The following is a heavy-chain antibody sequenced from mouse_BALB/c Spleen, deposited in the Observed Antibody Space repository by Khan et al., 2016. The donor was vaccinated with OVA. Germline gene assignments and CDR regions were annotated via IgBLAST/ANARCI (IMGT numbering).Heavy chain of an antibody. Sequence: QIQLMQSGAELAKPGASVKMSCKTSGYTFTSYTMHWVRQRPGQAPEWIGHINPSNNYTNYNQNFKDKATLIIDKSSTTAYMQLSSLTSEDSAVFDCVREGAYQRADGCFAYWGQGTLVTVSA. J-gene: IGHJ3*01. CDR2: INPSNNYT. CDR3: VREGAYQRADGCFAY. V-gene: IGHV1-4*01. D-gene: IGHD2-10*01. CDR1: GYTFTSYT.